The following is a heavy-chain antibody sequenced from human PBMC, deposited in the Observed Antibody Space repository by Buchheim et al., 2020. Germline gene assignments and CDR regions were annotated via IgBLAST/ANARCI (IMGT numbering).Heavy chain of an antibody. V-gene: IGHV4-31*03. Sequence: QVQLHESGPGLVKPSQTLSLTCTVSGGSIRSGGHYWSWIRQHPGKGLEWIGYINHSGSPNYNPSLKSRLTISVDTSKNELSLRLSSVTAADTAVYYCARTDFGSGTSYSFDYWGQGTL. CDR3: ARTDFGSGTSYSFDY. CDR2: INHSGSP. CDR1: GGSIRSGGHY. D-gene: IGHD3-10*01. J-gene: IGHJ4*02.